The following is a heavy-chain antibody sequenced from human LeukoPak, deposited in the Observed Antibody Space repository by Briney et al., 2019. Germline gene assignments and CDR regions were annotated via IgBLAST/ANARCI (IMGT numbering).Heavy chain of an antibody. D-gene: IGHD6-13*01. CDR2: IPYDGSNK. J-gene: IGHJ4*02. CDR1: GFTFSSYA. CDR3: VRGAYSSSWLNFDY. V-gene: IGHV3-30*04. Sequence: GGSLRLSCAASGFTFSSYAMHWVRQPPGKGLERVALIPYDGSNKYYADSVKGRFTVSRDNSKNTLYLQMNSLRAEDTAVYYCVRGAYSSSWLNFDYWGQGTLVTVSS.